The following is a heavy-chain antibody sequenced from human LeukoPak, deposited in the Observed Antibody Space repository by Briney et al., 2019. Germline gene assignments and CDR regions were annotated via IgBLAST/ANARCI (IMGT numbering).Heavy chain of an antibody. Sequence: ASVKVSCKASGYTFTSYDINWVLQATGQGLEWMGWMNPNSGNTGYAQKFQGRVTMTRNTSISTAYMELSSLRSEDTAVYYCARGSDSSGYSIDYWGQGTLVTVSS. CDR3: ARGSDSSGYSIDY. J-gene: IGHJ4*02. V-gene: IGHV1-8*01. CDR1: GYTFTSYD. CDR2: MNPNSGNT. D-gene: IGHD3-22*01.